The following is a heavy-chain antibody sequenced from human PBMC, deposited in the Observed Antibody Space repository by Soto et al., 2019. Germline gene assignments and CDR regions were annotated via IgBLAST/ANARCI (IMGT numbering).Heavy chain of an antibody. D-gene: IGHD3-3*01. CDR1: GGSFSGYY. CDR2: FNHSGST. Sequence: SETLSLTCAVYGGSFSGYYWSWIRQPPGKGLEWIGEFNHSGSTNYNPSLKSRVTISVDTSKNQFSLKLSSVTAADTAVYYCARGEGGRITIFGGVIRPPDYYYYYGMDVWGQGTTVT. V-gene: IGHV4-34*01. J-gene: IGHJ6*02. CDR3: ARGEGGRITIFGGVIRPPDYYYYYGMDV.